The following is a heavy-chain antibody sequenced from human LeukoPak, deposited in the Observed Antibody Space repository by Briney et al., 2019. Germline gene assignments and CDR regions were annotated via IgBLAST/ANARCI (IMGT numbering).Heavy chain of an antibody. V-gene: IGHV3-33*01. CDR3: ARVQGLESSSWYGGTDY. D-gene: IGHD6-13*01. CDR1: GFTFSSYG. Sequence: PGRSLRLSCAASGFTFSSYGMHWVRQAPGKGLEWVAVIWYDGSNKYYADSVKSRFTISRDNSKNTLYLQMNSLRAEDTAVYYCARVQGLESSSWYGGTDYWGQGTLVTVSS. CDR2: IWYDGSNK. J-gene: IGHJ4*02.